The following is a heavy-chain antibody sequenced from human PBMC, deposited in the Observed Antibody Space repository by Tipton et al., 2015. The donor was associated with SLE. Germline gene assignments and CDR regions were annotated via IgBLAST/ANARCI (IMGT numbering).Heavy chain of an antibody. CDR2: VSGSGGST. D-gene: IGHD3-10*01. V-gene: IGHV3-23*01. CDR3: ARVKVVYDIGKPLWFGEFYY. J-gene: IGHJ4*02. CDR1: GFTFSNYG. Sequence: SLRLSCAASGFTFSNYGMSWVRQAPGKGLEWVSGVSGSGGSTYYADSVKGRFTISRDNSKNTLYLQMNSLRAEDTAIYYCARVKVVYDIGKPLWFGEFYYWGQGTLVTVSS.